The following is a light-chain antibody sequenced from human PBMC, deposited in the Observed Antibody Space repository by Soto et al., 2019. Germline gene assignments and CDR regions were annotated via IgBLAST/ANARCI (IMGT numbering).Light chain of an antibody. Sequence: DIVMTQFPGSLALSLGERAIINCKSSQSISYTSNNKTYLAWFQQRPSQPPKLIIYWASIRESGVPGRFSGSGSGTEFTLTISSLQAEDVALYCCQQYYASPFTFGPGTKVDIK. J-gene: IGKJ3*01. CDR2: WAS. CDR3: QQYYASPFT. CDR1: QSISYTSNNKTY. V-gene: IGKV4-1*01.